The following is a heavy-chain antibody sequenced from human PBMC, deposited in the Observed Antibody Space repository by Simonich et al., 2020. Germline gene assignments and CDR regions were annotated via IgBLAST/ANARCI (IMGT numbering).Heavy chain of an antibody. J-gene: IGHJ3*02. V-gene: IGHV4-34*01. Sequence: QVQLQQWGAGLLKPSETLSLTCAVYGGSFSGYYWSWIRQPPGKGLEWFGEINHSGSTNYKPALKSRVTISVDTSKNQFSLKLSSVTAADTAVYYCARPLGIVWAFDIWGQGTMVTVSS. CDR1: GGSFSGYY. D-gene: IGHD3-16*01. CDR2: INHSGST. CDR3: ARPLGIVWAFDI.